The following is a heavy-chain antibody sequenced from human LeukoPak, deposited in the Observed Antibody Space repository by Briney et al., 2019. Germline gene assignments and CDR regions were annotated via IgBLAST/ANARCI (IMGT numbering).Heavy chain of an antibody. CDR1: GFTFDDYA. CDR3: AKGTDSSSWYPFDH. Sequence: GGSLRLSCAASGFTFDDYAMHWVRRVPGKGLEWVSGISWNSGNIDYADSMKGRFTISRDNAKDSQYLQMNSLRAEDTALYYCAKGTDSSSWYPFDHWGQGTLVTVSS. J-gene: IGHJ4*02. CDR2: ISWNSGNI. D-gene: IGHD6-13*01. V-gene: IGHV3-9*01.